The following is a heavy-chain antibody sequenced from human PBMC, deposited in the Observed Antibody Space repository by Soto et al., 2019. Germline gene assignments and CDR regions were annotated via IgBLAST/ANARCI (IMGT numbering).Heavy chain of an antibody. V-gene: IGHV1-3*01. Sequence: ASVKVSCKASGYTFTSYGLHWVRQAPGQRLEWMGWINPFNGNARYSQKFQGRFTITRDTSASTAYMELNSLTSEDTGVYFCARVLGPWGLGTLVTVSS. CDR3: ARVLGP. D-gene: IGHD2-15*01. CDR1: GYTFTSYG. CDR2: INPFNGNA. J-gene: IGHJ5*02.